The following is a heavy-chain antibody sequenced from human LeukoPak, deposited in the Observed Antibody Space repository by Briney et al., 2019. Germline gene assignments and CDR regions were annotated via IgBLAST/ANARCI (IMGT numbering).Heavy chain of an antibody. D-gene: IGHD3-22*01. CDR2: MYYSGST. V-gene: IGHV4-39*01. CDR1: SGSISSTNYC. CDR3: ARHDRYYYGSSGHIRLSFFDY. J-gene: IGHJ4*02. Sequence: SETLSLTCTVSSGSISSTNYCWAWIRQPRGKGLEWIGTMYYSGSTYYNPSLQSRVTISVDTSKNQFSLKLSSVTAADTAVYYCARHDRYYYGSSGHIRLSFFDYWRQGALVTVSS.